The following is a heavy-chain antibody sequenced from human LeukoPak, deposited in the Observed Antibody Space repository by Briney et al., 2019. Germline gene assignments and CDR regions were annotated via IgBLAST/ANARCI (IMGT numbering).Heavy chain of an antibody. CDR2: IYYSGSA. Sequence: PSETLSLTCTVSGVSISSSSYYWGWIRQPPGKGLEWIGSIYYSGSAYYNPSLKSRVTISVDTSKNQFSLKLSSVTAADTAVYYCARHSYFDYWGQGTLATVSS. J-gene: IGHJ4*02. CDR3: ARHSYFDY. V-gene: IGHV4-39*01. CDR1: GVSISSSSYY.